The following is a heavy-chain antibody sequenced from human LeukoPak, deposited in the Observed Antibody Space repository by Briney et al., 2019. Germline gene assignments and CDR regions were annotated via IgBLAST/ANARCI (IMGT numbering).Heavy chain of an antibody. CDR3: ARDTGTVVDY. J-gene: IGHJ4*02. CDR2: IYCSGST. D-gene: IGHD4-23*01. CDR1: GGSISSYY. Sequence: SETLSLTCTVSGGSISSYYWSWIRQPPGKGLEWLGYIYCSGSTNYNPSLKSRVTISVDTSKNQFSLKLSSVTAADTAVYYCARDTGTVVDYWGQGTLVTVSS. V-gene: IGHV4-59*01.